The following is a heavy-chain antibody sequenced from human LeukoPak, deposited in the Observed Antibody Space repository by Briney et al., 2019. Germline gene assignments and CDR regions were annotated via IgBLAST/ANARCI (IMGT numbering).Heavy chain of an antibody. V-gene: IGHV3-7*03. CDR2: IKQDGSEK. CDR3: ARLTTYMAF. J-gene: IGHJ4*02. CDR1: GFTSSSYW. D-gene: IGHD3-16*01. Sequence: PGGSLRLSCAASGFTSSSYWMSWVRQAPGKGLEWVANIKQDGSEKYYVDSVKGRFTISRDNAKNSLYLQMNCLRAEDTAVYYCARLTTYMAFGGQGTLVTVSS.